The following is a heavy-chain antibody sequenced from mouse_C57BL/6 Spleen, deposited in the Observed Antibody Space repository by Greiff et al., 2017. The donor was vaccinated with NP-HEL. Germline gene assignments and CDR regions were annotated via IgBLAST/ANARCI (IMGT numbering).Heavy chain of an antibody. CDR1: GYAFSSSW. J-gene: IGHJ2*01. D-gene: IGHD4-1*01. Sequence: QVQLQQSGPELVKPGASVKISCKASGYAFSSSWMNWVKQRPGKGLEWIGRIYPGDGDTKYNGKFKGKATLTADKSSSTAYMQLSSLTSEDSAVYFCARSGANWYDYFDYWGQGTTLTVSS. CDR2: IYPGDGDT. V-gene: IGHV1-82*01. CDR3: ARSGANWYDYFDY.